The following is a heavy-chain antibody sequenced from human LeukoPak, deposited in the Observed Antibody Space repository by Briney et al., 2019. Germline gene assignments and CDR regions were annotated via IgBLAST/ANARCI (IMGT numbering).Heavy chain of an antibody. D-gene: IGHD3-10*01. Sequence: KPSETLSLTCAVYGGSFSGYYWSWIRQPPGKGLEWIGEINHSGSTNYNPSLKSRVTISVDTSKNQFSLKLSPVTAADTAVYYCARGFYYGSGSYRNYLDYWGQGTLVTVSS. CDR1: GGSFSGYY. J-gene: IGHJ4*02. CDR2: INHSGST. V-gene: IGHV4-34*01. CDR3: ARGFYYGSGSYRNYLDY.